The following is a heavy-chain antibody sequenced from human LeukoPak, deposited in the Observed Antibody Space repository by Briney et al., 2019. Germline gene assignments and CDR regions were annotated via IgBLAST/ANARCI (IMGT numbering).Heavy chain of an antibody. CDR2: ISSSGSTI. J-gene: IGHJ4*02. D-gene: IGHD2-2*01. V-gene: IGHV3-11*01. CDR3: ARGPPETSASVDY. CDR1: VFTVSDYY. Sequence: PGGSLRLSCAASVFTVSDYYMSWIRQAPGKGLEWVSYISSSGSTIYYADSVKGRFTISRDNAKNSLYLQMNSLRAEDTAVYYCARGPPETSASVDYWGQGTLVTVSS.